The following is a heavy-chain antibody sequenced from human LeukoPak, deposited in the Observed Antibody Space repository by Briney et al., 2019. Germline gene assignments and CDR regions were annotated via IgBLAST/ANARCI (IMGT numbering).Heavy chain of an antibody. CDR2: IYYSGST. Sequence: SETLSLTCTVSGGSISSSSYYWGWIRQPPGKGLEWIGSIYYSGSTYYNPSLKSRVTISVDTSKNQFSLKLSSVTAADTAVYYCARTVGLVPAAVFFDYWGQGTLVTVSS. V-gene: IGHV4-39*01. CDR1: GGSISSSSYY. CDR3: ARTVGLVPAAVFFDY. J-gene: IGHJ4*02. D-gene: IGHD2-2*01.